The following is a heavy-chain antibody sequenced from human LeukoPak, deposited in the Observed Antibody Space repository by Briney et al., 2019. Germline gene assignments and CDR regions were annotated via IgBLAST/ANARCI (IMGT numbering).Heavy chain of an antibody. CDR1: GFTFSSYD. CDR2: ICCSGNLI. V-gene: IGHV3-48*03. Sequence: GGSLRLSCAASGFTFSSYDMNWVRQAPGKGLEWVSYICCSGNLIHYADSVKGRFTFSRDNARNSLYLQMNSLRADDTAVYYSARDDYLWYWGQGTLGTVSS. J-gene: IGHJ4*02. D-gene: IGHD3-16*01. CDR3: ARDDYLWY.